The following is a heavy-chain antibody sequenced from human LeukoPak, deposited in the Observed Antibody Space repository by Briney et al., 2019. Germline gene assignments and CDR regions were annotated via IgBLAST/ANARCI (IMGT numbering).Heavy chain of an antibody. CDR1: GFTFSSYA. J-gene: IGHJ4*02. Sequence: PGGSLRLSCAASGFTFSSYAMHWVRQAPGKGLEWVAVISYDGSNKYYADSVKGRFTISRDNSKNTLYLQMNSLRAEDTAVYYCHPSDWVVVPAANGDRDYWGQGTLVTVSS. V-gene: IGHV3-30-3*01. CDR2: ISYDGSNK. CDR3: HPSDWVVVPAANGDRDY. D-gene: IGHD2-2*01.